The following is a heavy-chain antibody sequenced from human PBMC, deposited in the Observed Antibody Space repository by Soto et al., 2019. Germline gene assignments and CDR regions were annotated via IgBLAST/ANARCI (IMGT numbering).Heavy chain of an antibody. CDR1: GYSFTSYW. Sequence: PGESLKISCKASGYSFTSYWIGWVRQTPGKGLEWMGIIYPGDSDTRYSPSFQGQVTISADKSISTAYLQWSSLKASDTAMYYCARTSAAGKYYYGMDVWGQGTTVTVSS. D-gene: IGHD6-13*01. V-gene: IGHV5-51*01. J-gene: IGHJ6*02. CDR2: IYPGDSDT. CDR3: ARTSAAGKYYYGMDV.